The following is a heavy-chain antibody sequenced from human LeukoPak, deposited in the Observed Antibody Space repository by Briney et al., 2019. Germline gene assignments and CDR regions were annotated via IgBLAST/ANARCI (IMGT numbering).Heavy chain of an antibody. Sequence: SETLSLTCGVSGGSVISSSYYWGWIRQPPGKGLEWIASMFYSGNTYYNPSLKSRGTMSVDTTENQFSLKLSSVTAADTAVYYCARHVVGNYDLLSFDYWGQGSLVTVSS. CDR1: GGSVISSSYY. J-gene: IGHJ4*02. CDR2: MFYSGNT. CDR3: ARHVVGNYDLLSFDY. V-gene: IGHV4-39*01. D-gene: IGHD2-21*01.